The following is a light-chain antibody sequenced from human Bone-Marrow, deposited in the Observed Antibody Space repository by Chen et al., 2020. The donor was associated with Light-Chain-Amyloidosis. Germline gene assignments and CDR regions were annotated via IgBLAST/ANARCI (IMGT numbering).Light chain of an antibody. J-gene: IGLJ2*01. Sequence: SYELTQPPSVSVSPGQTARITCSGDDLPTKYAYWYQQKPGQACVLGIHRDTERPSGISERFSGSSSGTTATLTISGVQAEDEADYHCQSADSSGTYEVIFGGGTKLTVL. CDR2: RDT. CDR3: QSADSSGTYEVI. V-gene: IGLV3-25*03. CDR1: DLPTKY.